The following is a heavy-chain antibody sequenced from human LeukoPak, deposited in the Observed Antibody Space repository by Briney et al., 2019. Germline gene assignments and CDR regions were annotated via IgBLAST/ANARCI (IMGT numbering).Heavy chain of an antibody. Sequence: TGESLKISCTGSGYTFITYWIGWVRQEPGEGLEWMGFINPGDSDTRYNPSFKGQVTISVDKSISTAYLQWRSLKASDTAIYYCVTGDVYFNYWGQGTLVTVSS. J-gene: IGHJ4*02. CDR1: GYTFITYW. CDR3: VTGDVYFNY. D-gene: IGHD3-10*01. V-gene: IGHV5-51*01. CDR2: INPGDSDT.